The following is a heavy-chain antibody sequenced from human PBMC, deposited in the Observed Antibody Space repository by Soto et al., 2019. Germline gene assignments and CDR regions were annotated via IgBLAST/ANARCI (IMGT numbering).Heavy chain of an antibody. D-gene: IGHD2-2*03. CDR3: ARDTVDIVVVPAAREGGQSDYYYYGMDV. Sequence: EVQLVESGGGLVQPGGSLRLSCAASGFNFSSYSMNWVRQAPGKGLEWVSYISSSSRTIYYADSVKGRFTISKDNAKNSLYLQRNSQRDEDTAVYYCARDTVDIVVVPAAREGGQSDYYYYGMDVWGQGTTVTVSS. J-gene: IGHJ6*02. CDR1: GFNFSSYS. CDR2: ISSSSRTI. V-gene: IGHV3-48*02.